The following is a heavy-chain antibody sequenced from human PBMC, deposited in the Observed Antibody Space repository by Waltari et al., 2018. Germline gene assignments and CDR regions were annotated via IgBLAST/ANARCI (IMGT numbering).Heavy chain of an antibody. V-gene: IGHV3-7*03. Sequence: EVQLVESGGGLVQPGGSLRLSCAASGFSITTYWMNWFRQAPGKGLEGVAHIYRDGSRTYYTDSVKGRFTISRDNAKNSVSLQVNSLKAEDTAVYFCARSPGGRPSDYWGQGTLVTVSS. J-gene: IGHJ4*02. CDR3: ARSPGGRPSDY. CDR1: GFSITTYW. D-gene: IGHD3-16*01. CDR2: IYRDGSRT.